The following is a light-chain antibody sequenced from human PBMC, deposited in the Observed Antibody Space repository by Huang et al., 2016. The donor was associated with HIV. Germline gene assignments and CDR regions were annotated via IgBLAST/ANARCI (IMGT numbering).Light chain of an antibody. J-gene: IGKJ1*01. CDR1: EGIGTY. Sequence: DIQMTQSPSSLSASIGDRITISCRASEGIGTYLAWYQHKPGKVPKLLIYAASTLQSGVPSRFSDSGSGTNFTRTIGSLQPEDVASYYCQKYNNVPRTFGHGTKVEIK. CDR3: QKYNNVPRT. V-gene: IGKV1-27*01. CDR2: AAS.